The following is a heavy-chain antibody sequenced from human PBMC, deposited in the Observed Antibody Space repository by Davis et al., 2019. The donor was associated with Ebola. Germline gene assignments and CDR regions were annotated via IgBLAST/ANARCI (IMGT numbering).Heavy chain of an antibody. CDR3: ARSRYCGGDCYGSFDY. CDR2: IDPSDSYT. D-gene: IGHD2-21*02. J-gene: IGHJ4*02. V-gene: IGHV5-10-1*01. Sequence: GESLKISCKGSGYSFTSYWISWVRQMPGKGLEWMGRIDPSDSYTNYSPSFQGHVTISADKSISTAYLQWSSLKASDTAMYYCARSRYCGGDCYGSFDYWGQGTLVTVSS. CDR1: GYSFTSYW.